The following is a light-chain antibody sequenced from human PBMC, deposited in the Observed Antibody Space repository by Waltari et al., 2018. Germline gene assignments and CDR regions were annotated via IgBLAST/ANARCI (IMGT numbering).Light chain of an antibody. V-gene: IGKV3-15*01. Sequence: EIVMTQSPATLAVSPGVRVTLSCRASGNVRTNLAWYQHKPGQTPRLLISGASTRALGVPDRLSGAGSGTDFTLTISSLRSEDFAVYYCQQYDDSSPWTFGQGTKVEIK. CDR3: QQYDDSSPWT. CDR2: GAS. J-gene: IGKJ1*01. CDR1: GNVRTN.